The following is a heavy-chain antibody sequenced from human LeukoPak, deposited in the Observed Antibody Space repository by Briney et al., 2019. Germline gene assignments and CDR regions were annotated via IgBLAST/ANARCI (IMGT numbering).Heavy chain of an antibody. D-gene: IGHD3-10*01. CDR2: ISYDGGNK. CDR3: AKVGSSMAIDY. CDR1: GFTFSSYG. V-gene: IGHV3-30*18. J-gene: IGHJ4*02. Sequence: PGRSLRLSCAASGFTFSSYGMHWVRQAPGKGLEWVAVISYDGGNKYYADSVKGRFTISRDNSKNTLYLQMNSLRAEDTAVYYCAKVGSSMAIDYWGQGTLVTVSS.